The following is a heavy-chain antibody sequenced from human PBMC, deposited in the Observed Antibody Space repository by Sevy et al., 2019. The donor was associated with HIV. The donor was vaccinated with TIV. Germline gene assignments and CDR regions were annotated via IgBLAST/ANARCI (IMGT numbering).Heavy chain of an antibody. D-gene: IGHD2-2*01. V-gene: IGHV4-34*01. CDR1: DGSFSGYY. CDR2: INESGIT. J-gene: IGHJ5*02. CDR3: ARSPPVVVVPGAPSWFDP. Sequence: SETLSLTCAVHDGSFSGYYWNWIRQLPGKGLEWIGEINESGITYYNPSFKSRVTISVDTSKKQFSLKRNSVTAADTAVYFCARSPPVVVVPGAPSWFDPWGQGTLVTVSS.